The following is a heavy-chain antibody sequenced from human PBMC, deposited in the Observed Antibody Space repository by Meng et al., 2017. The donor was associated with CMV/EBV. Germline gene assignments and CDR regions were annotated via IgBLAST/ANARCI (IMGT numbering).Heavy chain of an antibody. CDR1: GFNFRDHY. CDR3: AREVGAFDY. V-gene: IGHV3-72*01. CDR2: TRNKANSYTT. J-gene: IGHJ4*02. Sequence: SCAASGFNFRDHYMDWGRQAPGKGLEWVGRTRNKANSYTTEYAASVKGRFTVSRDELENSLYLQMNSLKTEDTAVYYCAREVGAFDYWGQGILVTVSS. D-gene: IGHD1-26*01.